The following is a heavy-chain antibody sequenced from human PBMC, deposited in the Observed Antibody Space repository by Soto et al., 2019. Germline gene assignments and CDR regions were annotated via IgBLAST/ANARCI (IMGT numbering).Heavy chain of an antibody. D-gene: IGHD3-22*01. CDR2: IIPIFGTA. J-gene: IGHJ3*02. Sequence: SVKVSCKASGCTFSSYAISWVRQAPGQGLEWMGGIIPIFGTANYAQKFQGRVTITADESTSTAYMELSSLRSEDTAVYYCATTATYYDSKVNLKDAFDSWGQGTMVTVSS. CDR3: ATTATYYDSKVNLKDAFDS. V-gene: IGHV1-69*13. CDR1: GCTFSSYA.